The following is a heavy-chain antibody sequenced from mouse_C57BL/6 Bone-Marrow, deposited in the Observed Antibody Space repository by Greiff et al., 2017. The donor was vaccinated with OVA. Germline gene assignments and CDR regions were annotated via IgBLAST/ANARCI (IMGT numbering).Heavy chain of an antibody. J-gene: IGHJ3*01. CDR1: GYTFTDYY. V-gene: IGHV1-26*01. CDR2: INPNNGGT. Sequence: EVQLQQSGPELVKPGASVKISCKASGYTFTDYYMNWVKQSHGKSLEWIGAINPNNGGTSYNQKFKGKATLTVDKSSSTAYMELRSLTSEDSAVYYCAIHEGFAYWGQGTLVTVSA. CDR3: AIHEGFAY.